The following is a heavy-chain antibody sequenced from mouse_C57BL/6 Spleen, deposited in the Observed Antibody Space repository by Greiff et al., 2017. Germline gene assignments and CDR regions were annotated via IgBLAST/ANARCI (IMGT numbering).Heavy chain of an antibody. CDR1: GYSITSGYY. CDR3: AREGAYGYAFDY. CDR2: ISYDGSN. J-gene: IGHJ4*01. D-gene: IGHD2-2*01. Sequence: VQLKESGPGLVKPSQSLSLTCSVTGYSITSGYYWNWIRQFPGNKLEWMGYISYDGSNNYNPSLKNRISITRDTSKNQFFLKLNSVTTEDTATYYCAREGAYGYAFDYWGQGTSVTVSS. V-gene: IGHV3-6*01.